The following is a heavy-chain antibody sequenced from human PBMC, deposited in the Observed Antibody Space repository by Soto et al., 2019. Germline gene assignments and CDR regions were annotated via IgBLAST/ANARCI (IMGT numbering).Heavy chain of an antibody. CDR2: IIPILGIA. D-gene: IGHD2-8*01. CDR1: GGTFSSYT. Sequence: QVQLVQSGAEVKKPGSSVKVSCKASGGTFSSYTISWVRQAPGQGLEWMGRIIPILGIANYAQKFQGRVTITADKSTSTAYMELSSLRSEDTAVYYCATQSGYAMDAFDIWGQGTMVTVSS. V-gene: IGHV1-69*02. CDR3: ATQSGYAMDAFDI. J-gene: IGHJ3*02.